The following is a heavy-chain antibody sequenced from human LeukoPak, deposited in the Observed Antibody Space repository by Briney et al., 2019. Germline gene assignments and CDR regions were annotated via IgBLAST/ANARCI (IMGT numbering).Heavy chain of an antibody. V-gene: IGHV1-2*02. CDR3: ARTLYIAAAPGGFDY. D-gene: IGHD6-13*01. Sequence: GASVKVSCKASGYIFTNFGISWVRQARGQGLEWMGWINPKNAGTNYAQKFQGRVTMTRDTSTGTVYMELSRLRSDDTAVYYCARTLYIAAAPGGFDYWGQGTLVTVSS. J-gene: IGHJ4*02. CDR2: INPKNAGT. CDR1: GYIFTNFG.